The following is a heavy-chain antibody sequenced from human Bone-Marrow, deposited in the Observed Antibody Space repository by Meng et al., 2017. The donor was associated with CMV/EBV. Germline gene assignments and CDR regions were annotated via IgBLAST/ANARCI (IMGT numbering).Heavy chain of an antibody. CDR1: GFTFSSYE. CDR3: ATESRSRSWFH. D-gene: IGHD1-26*01. Sequence: GGSLRLSCAASGFTFSSYEMNWVRQAPGKGLEWVSYISSSGSTIYYADSVKGRLTISRDNAKNSLYLQMNSLRAEDTAVYYCATESRSRSWFHSGQGNLVHVAS. V-gene: IGHV3-48*03. CDR2: ISSSGSTI. J-gene: IGHJ4*02.